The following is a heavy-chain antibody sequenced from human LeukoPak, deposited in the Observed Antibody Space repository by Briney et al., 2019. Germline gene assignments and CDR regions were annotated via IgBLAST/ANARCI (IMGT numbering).Heavy chain of an antibody. V-gene: IGHV3-74*01. J-gene: IGHJ5*02. CDR3: ARDWIDRGTFDP. CDR2: IKSDGSVT. Sequence: PGGSLRLSCAASGFTFSSYWMHWVRQAPGKGLVWVSRIKSDGSVTGYADSVKGRFAISRDNAKNTMYLQMNSLRAEDTAVYYCARDWIDRGTFDPWGQGTLVTVSS. CDR1: GFTFSSYW. D-gene: IGHD2-2*03.